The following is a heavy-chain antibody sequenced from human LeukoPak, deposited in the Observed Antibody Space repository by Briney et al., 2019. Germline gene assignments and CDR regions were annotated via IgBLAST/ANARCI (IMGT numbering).Heavy chain of an antibody. J-gene: IGHJ5*02. CDR1: GESFTTYY. CDR2: INHTGST. D-gene: IGHD2-2*01. Sequence: PSETLSLTCAVYGESFTTYYWGWIRQTPGKGLEWIGEINHTGSTNYNPSLKSRVTMSIDTSKNQFSLKLSSVTAADTAVYYCARGIGYCSSTSCSGGSWFDPWGQGTLVTVSS. CDR3: ARGIGYCSSTSCSGGSWFDP. V-gene: IGHV4-34*01.